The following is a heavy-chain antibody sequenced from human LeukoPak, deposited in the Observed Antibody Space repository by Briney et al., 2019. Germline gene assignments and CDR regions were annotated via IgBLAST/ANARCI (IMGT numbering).Heavy chain of an antibody. J-gene: IGHJ4*02. Sequence: GGSLRLSCVASGFTFDDYAMHWVRQAPGKGLEWVSGISWNSGSIGYADSVKGRFTISRDNAKNSLYLQMNSLRAEDTALYYCAKVGFVDFWSGYFDYWGQGTLVTVSS. V-gene: IGHV3-9*01. CDR2: ISWNSGSI. D-gene: IGHD3-3*01. CDR1: GFTFDDYA. CDR3: AKVGFVDFWSGYFDY.